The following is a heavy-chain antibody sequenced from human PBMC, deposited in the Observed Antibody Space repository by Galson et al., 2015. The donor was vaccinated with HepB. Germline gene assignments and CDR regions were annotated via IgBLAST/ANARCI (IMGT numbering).Heavy chain of an antibody. CDR2: ISDSGGFT. D-gene: IGHD1-26*01. V-gene: IGHV3-23*01. CDR1: TFIFSTYS. CDR3: AKSNGGSYYGSAFDI. J-gene: IGHJ3*02. Sequence: SLRLSCAASTFIFSTYSMNWVRQAPGKGLEWVSAISDSGGFTYYADSVKGRFTISRDNSKNTLYLQMNSLRVEDTAVYYCAKSNGGSYYGSAFDIWGQGTMVTVSS.